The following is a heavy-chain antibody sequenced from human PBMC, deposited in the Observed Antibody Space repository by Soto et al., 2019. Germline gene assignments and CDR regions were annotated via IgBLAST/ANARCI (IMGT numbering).Heavy chain of an antibody. CDR3: AKEIHYYDSSGYYY. V-gene: IGHV3-30*18. D-gene: IGHD3-22*01. Sequence: ESGGGVVQPGRSLRLSCAASGFTFSSYGMHWVRQAPGKGLEWVAVISYDGSNKYYADSVKGRFTISRDNSKNTLYLQMNSLRAEDTAVYYCAKEIHYYDSSGYYYWGQGTLVTVSS. J-gene: IGHJ4*02. CDR1: GFTFSSYG. CDR2: ISYDGSNK.